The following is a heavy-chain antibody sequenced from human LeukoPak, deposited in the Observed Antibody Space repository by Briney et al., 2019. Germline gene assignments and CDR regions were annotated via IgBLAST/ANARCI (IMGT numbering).Heavy chain of an antibody. CDR3: ARNYYGSGSYWLGHPGPFDP. CDR1: GYTFTGYY. CDR2: INPNSGGT. V-gene: IGHV1-2*02. D-gene: IGHD3-10*01. J-gene: IGHJ5*02. Sequence: ASVKVSCKASGYTFTGYYMHWVRQAPGQGLEWMGWINPNSGGTNYAQKFQGRVTMTRDTSISTAYMELSRLRSDDTAVYYCARNYYGSGSYWLGHPGPFDPWGQGTLVTVSS.